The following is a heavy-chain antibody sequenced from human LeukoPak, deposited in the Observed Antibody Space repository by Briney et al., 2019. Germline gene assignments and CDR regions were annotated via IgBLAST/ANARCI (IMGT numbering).Heavy chain of an antibody. CDR2: ISSSSSTI. Sequence: TGGSLRLSCAASGFTFSSYSMNWVRQAPGKGLEWVSYISSSSSTIYYADSVKGRFTISRDNAKNSLYLQMNSLRAEDTAVYYCARGGGGYGDFYYFDYWGQGTLVTVSS. CDR1: GFTFSSYS. D-gene: IGHD4-17*01. CDR3: ARGGGGYGDFYYFDY. J-gene: IGHJ4*02. V-gene: IGHV3-48*01.